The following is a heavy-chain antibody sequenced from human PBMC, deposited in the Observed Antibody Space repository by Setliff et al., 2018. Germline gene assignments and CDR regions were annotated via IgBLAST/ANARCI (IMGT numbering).Heavy chain of an antibody. CDR3: ARVPKTGWYEGNWFDP. Sequence: PGGSLRLSCAASGFTFSNYAIHWVRQAPGKGLEWVAVISNDGSTTGYADSVKGRFAISRDNAKNTLYLQMNSLRAEDTAMYFCARVPKTGWYEGNWFDPWGQGTLVTVSS. D-gene: IGHD6-19*01. CDR1: GFTFSNYA. V-gene: IGHV3-30*07. CDR2: ISNDGSTT. J-gene: IGHJ5*02.